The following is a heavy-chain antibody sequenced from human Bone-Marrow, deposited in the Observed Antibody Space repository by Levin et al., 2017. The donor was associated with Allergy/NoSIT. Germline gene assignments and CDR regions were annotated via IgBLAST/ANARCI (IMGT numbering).Heavy chain of an antibody. D-gene: IGHD2/OR15-2a*01. CDR3: ARRRIVGRPNYYYYGMDV. CDR2: ISTSSDYT. CDR1: GFIFSSYS. Sequence: GGSLRLSCAASGFIFSSYSMNWVRQAPGKGLEWVSSISTSSDYTSYTASVKGRFTISRDNAKNILYLQLNSLRAEDTAIDYCARRRIVGRPNYYYYGMDVWGQGTTVTVSS. V-gene: IGHV3-21*06. J-gene: IGHJ6*02.